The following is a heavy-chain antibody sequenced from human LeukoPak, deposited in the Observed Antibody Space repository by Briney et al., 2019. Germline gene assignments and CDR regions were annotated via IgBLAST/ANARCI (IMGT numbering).Heavy chain of an antibody. CDR3: ARYRVATTGGVRWFDP. CDR1: GYTFTSYG. CDR2: ISAYDGKT. V-gene: IGHV1-18*01. Sequence: ASVKVSCKASGYTFTSYGISWVRQAPGQGLEWMGWISAYDGKTGYAQNLQGRVTMTTDASTSTAYMELRSLRSDDTAVYYCARYRVATTGGVRWFDPWGQGTLVTVSS. D-gene: IGHD5-12*01. J-gene: IGHJ5*02.